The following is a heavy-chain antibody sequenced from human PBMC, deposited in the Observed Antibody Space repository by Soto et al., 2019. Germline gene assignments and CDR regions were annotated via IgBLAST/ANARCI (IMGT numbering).Heavy chain of an antibody. CDR3: ARVWTTVTNWFDP. V-gene: IGHV4-4*02. CDR1: GGSISSSNW. D-gene: IGHD4-17*01. J-gene: IGHJ5*02. CDR2: TYHSGST. Sequence: PSETLSLTCAVSGGSISSSNWWSWGRQPPGKGLEWIGETYHSGSTNYNPSLKSRVTISVDKSKNQFSLKLSSVTAADTAVYYCARVWTTVTNWFDPWGQGTLVTVSS.